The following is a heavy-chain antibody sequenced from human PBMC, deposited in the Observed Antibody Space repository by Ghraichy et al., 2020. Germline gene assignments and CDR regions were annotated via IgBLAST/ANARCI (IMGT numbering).Heavy chain of an antibody. CDR3: AKDSPSSWYRVYYYGMDV. Sequence: GGSLRLSCAASGFTFSSYAMSWVRQAPGKGLEWVSAISGSGGSTYYADSVKGRFTISRDNSKNTLYLQMNSLRAEDTAVYYCAKDSPSSWYRVYYYGMDVWGQGTTVTVSS. CDR2: ISGSGGST. J-gene: IGHJ6*02. CDR1: GFTFSSYA. V-gene: IGHV3-23*01. D-gene: IGHD6-13*01.